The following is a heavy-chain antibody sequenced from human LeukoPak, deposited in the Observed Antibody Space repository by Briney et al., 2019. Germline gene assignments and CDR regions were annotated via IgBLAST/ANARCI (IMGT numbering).Heavy chain of an antibody. Sequence: SETLSLTCTVSGGSISSGDYYWSWIRQPPGKGLEWIGYIYYSGSTYYNPSLKSRVTISVDTSKNQFSLKLSSVTAADTAVYYCARDPSINYYDSSGYSESWGQGTLVTDSS. D-gene: IGHD3-22*01. CDR1: GGSISSGDYY. CDR2: IYYSGST. CDR3: ARDPSINYYDSSGYSES. V-gene: IGHV4-30-4*08. J-gene: IGHJ5*02.